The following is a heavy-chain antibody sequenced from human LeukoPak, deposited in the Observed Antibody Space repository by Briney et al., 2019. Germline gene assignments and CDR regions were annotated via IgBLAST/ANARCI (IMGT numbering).Heavy chain of an antibody. V-gene: IGHV3-21*01. D-gene: IGHD6-13*01. J-gene: IGHJ6*03. CDR2: ISYRSSDI. Sequence: GGSLRLSCAASGFTLSSYNMKWVRQAPGKGLEWVSSISYRSSDIEYADSVKGRFTISRDNTKKSLYLQMSGLRAEDTAMYYCARVYSSSWYSGYLYMDLWGKGTTVTVSS. CDR1: GFTLSSYN. CDR3: ARVYSSSWYSGYLYMDL.